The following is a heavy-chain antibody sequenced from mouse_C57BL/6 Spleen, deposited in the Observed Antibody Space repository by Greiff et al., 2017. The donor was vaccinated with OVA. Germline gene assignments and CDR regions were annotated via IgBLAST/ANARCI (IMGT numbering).Heavy chain of an antibody. CDR1: GYTFTSYG. J-gene: IGHJ4*01. CDR2: IYPRSGNT. Sequence: QVQLKQSGAELARPGASVKLSCKASGYTFTSYGISWVKQRTGQGLEWIGEIYPRSGNTYYNEKFKGKATLTADKSSSTAYMELRSLTSEDSAVYFCARMTVVATDYAMDYWGQGTSVTVSS. D-gene: IGHD1-1*01. V-gene: IGHV1-81*01. CDR3: ARMTVVATDYAMDY.